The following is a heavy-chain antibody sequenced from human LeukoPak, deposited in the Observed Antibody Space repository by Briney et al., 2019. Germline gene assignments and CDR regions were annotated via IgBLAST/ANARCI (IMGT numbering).Heavy chain of an antibody. CDR3: AKDLNPSDY. Sequence: ERSLRLSCAASGFTFSSYAMSWVRQAPGKGLEWVSGISDSGDSTYYADSVKARFTISRDNCKNTLYLQMNSLRAEDTAVYYCAKDLNPSDYWGQGTLVTVSS. CDR1: GFTFSSYA. J-gene: IGHJ4*02. CDR2: ISDSGDST. V-gene: IGHV3-23*01.